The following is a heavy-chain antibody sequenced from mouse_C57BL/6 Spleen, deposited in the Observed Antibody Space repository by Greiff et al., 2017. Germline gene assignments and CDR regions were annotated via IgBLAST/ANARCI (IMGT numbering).Heavy chain of an antibody. J-gene: IGHJ1*03. D-gene: IGHD1-1*01. V-gene: IGHV1-50*01. CDR3: ARKIGGSSYEWYFDV. Sequence: QVHVKQPGAELVKPGASVKLSCKASGYTFTSYWMQWVKQRPGQGLEWIGEIDPSDSYTNYNQKFKGKATLTVDTSSSTAYMQLSSLTAEDSAVYYCARKIGGSSYEWYFDVWGTGTTVTVSS. CDR1: GYTFTSYW. CDR2: IDPSDSYT.